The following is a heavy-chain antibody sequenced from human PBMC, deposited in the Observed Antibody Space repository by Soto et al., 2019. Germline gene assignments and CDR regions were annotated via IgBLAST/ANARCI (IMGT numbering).Heavy chain of an antibody. CDR3: ARDKLDIVVVTASWFDP. V-gene: IGHV1-2*02. CDR2: INPNSGGT. Sequence: GASVKVSCKASGYIFTGYYMHWVRQAPGQGLEWMGWINPNSGGTNYAQKFQGRVTMTRDTSISTAYMELSRLRSDDTAVYYCARDKLDIVVVTASWFDPWDQGTLVTVSS. J-gene: IGHJ5*02. D-gene: IGHD2-21*02. CDR1: GYIFTGYY.